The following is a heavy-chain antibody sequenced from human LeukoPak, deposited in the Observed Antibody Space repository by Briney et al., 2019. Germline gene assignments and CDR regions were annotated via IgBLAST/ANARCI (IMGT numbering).Heavy chain of an antibody. CDR3: ARAGDGYNYPDAFDI. CDR1: GASISSISSYY. Sequence: SDTLSLTCTVSGASISSISSYYWSWIRQPPGKGLERIGSIYYSVSTYYNPSLKSRVTISVDTSKNQFSLKLSSVTAADTAVYYCARAGDGYNYPDAFDIWGQGTMVTVSS. D-gene: IGHD5-24*01. V-gene: IGHV4-39*07. J-gene: IGHJ3*02. CDR2: IYYSVST.